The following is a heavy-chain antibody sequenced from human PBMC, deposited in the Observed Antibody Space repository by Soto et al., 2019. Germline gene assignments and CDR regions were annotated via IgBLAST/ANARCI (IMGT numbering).Heavy chain of an antibody. D-gene: IGHD6-6*01. CDR1: GGTFSSYT. Sequence: QVQLVQSGAEVKKPGSSVKVSCKASGGTFSSYTISWVRQAPGQGLEWMGRIIPILGIANYAQKFQGRVTITADKSTSTAYMELSSPRSEDTAVYYCAGRKRYSRSSRVDYWGQGTLVTVSS. J-gene: IGHJ4*02. V-gene: IGHV1-69*02. CDR3: AGRKRYSRSSRVDY. CDR2: IIPILGIA.